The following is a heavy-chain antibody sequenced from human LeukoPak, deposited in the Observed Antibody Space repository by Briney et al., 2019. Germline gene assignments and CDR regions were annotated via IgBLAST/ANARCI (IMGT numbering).Heavy chain of an antibody. J-gene: IGHJ4*02. D-gene: IGHD6-13*01. V-gene: IGHV1-2*04. CDR1: GYTFTGYY. CDR2: INPNSGGT. Sequence: GASVKVSCKASGYTFTGYYMHWVRQAPGQGLEWMGWINPNSGGTNYAQKFQGWVTMTRDTSISTAYMELSRLRSDDTAVYYCARVGVPGIAAAGPDYWGQGTLVTVSS. CDR3: ARVGVPGIAAAGPDY.